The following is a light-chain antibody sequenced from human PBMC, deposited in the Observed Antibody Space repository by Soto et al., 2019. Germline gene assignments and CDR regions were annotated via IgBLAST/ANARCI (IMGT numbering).Light chain of an antibody. V-gene: IGKV3-15*01. CDR2: GAS. J-gene: IGKJ1*01. CDR1: QSVNSN. CDR3: QHYHNWPPWT. Sequence: VMTQSPATLSVSPGERATLSCRASQSVNSNLAWYQQKPGQAPRLLIFGASTRATGIPARFSGSGSGTEFTLTLSSLQSEDFAVYYCQHYHNWPPWTFGQGTKVEIK.